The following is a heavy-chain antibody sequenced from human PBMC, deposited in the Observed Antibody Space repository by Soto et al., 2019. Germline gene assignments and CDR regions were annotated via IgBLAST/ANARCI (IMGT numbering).Heavy chain of an antibody. CDR1: GGTFSSYA. D-gene: IGHD3-3*01. Sequence: ASVKVSCKASGGTFSSYAISWVRQAPGQGLEWMGWISPNNGTTNYAQKLQGRVTMTTDTSTSTAYMELRSLRSDDTAVYYCAKVLYPYFGVVIKPYYYYYMDVWGKGTTVTISS. V-gene: IGHV1-18*01. CDR2: ISPNNGTT. CDR3: AKVLYPYFGVVIKPYYYYYMDV. J-gene: IGHJ6*03.